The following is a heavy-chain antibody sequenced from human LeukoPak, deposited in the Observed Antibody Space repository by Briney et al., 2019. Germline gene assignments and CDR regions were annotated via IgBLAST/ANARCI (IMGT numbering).Heavy chain of an antibody. CDR2: ISYDGSNE. Sequence: GGSLRLSCAASGFTFSRYAMHWVRQAPGKGLEWVAVISYDGSNEYYAESVKGRFTISRDSSENTLYLEMNSLRVEDTAVYYCARVGYYSSGPFSCFDYWGQGTLVTVSS. V-gene: IGHV3-30-3*01. CDR3: ARVGYYSSGPFSCFDY. J-gene: IGHJ4*02. CDR1: GFTFSRYA. D-gene: IGHD3-10*01.